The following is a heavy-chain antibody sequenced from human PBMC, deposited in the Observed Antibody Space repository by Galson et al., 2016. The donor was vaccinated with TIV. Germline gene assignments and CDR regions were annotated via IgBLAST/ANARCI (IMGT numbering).Heavy chain of an antibody. CDR2: IYPRDSQT. CDR3: SRDPPVRQYDSSGYLPSSYNYYAMDV. CDR1: GYTFTSFW. D-gene: IGHD3-22*01. Sequence: QSGAEVIKPGESLKISCKCSGYTFTSFWIGWVRQLPGRGLEWMGIIYPRDSQTRYSPSFQGQVTMSADKSISTAYLQWSSLKASDTAIYYWSRDPPVRQYDSSGYLPSSYNYYAMDVWGQGTTVTVSS. V-gene: IGHV5-51*01. J-gene: IGHJ6*02.